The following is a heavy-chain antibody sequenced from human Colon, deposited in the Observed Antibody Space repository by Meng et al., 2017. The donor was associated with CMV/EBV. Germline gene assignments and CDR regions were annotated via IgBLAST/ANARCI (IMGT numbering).Heavy chain of an antibody. CDR1: GYTFSSYD. CDR2: MNFYTGDT. D-gene: IGHD4-11*01. CDR3: AREMDDYTGYYYYYGMDV. J-gene: IGHJ6*02. V-gene: IGHV1-8*01. Sequence: ASVKVSCKASGYTFSSYDFNWVRQASGQGLEWMGWMNFYTGDTGYAQKFQGRVAMTRDASTGTVYLELSRLRSDDTAVYYCAREMDDYTGYYYYYGMDVWGQGTTVTVSS.